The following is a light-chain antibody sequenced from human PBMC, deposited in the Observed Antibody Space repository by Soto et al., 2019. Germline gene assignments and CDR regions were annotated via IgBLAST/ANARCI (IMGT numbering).Light chain of an antibody. CDR3: QHYFNIPFT. CDR1: QTVLYSSNNKNY. CDR2: WAS. J-gene: IGKJ3*01. Sequence: DIVMTQSPDSLAVSLGERATINCKSSQTVLYSSNNKNYFAWYQQKPGQPPKLLIYWASTREAGVPDRFSGSGSRTDFTLTISSLQAEDVAVYYCQHYFNIPFTFGPGTKVDIK. V-gene: IGKV4-1*01.